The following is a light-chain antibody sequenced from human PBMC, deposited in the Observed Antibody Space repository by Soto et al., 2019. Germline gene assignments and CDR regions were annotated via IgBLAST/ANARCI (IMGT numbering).Light chain of an antibody. CDR2: HTS. Sequence: DIQMTQAPSSLSLSVGDRVTITCRASQNIRTYVNWYQQKPGRAPSLLIYHTSTLQSGVPSRFSGNGSGTEFTLTISGLQPDDFATYYCQQSFSPLYTFGQGTKLEIK. CDR1: QNIRTY. CDR3: QQSFSPLYT. V-gene: IGKV1-39*01. J-gene: IGKJ2*01.